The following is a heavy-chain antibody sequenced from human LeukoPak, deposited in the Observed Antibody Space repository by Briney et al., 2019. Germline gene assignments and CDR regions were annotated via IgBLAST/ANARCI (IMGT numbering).Heavy chain of an antibody. CDR2: ISSSGSTI. D-gene: IGHD4-17*01. J-gene: IGHJ4*02. V-gene: IGHV3-48*03. Sequence: GGSLKLSCEASEFPFSSYERNWVRQAPGKGLGWVPYISSSGSTIYYADSVKGRFTISRDNAKNSLYLQMNSLRAEDTAVYYCASARGPYGDYAGGYFDYWGQGTLVTVSS. CDR3: ASARGPYGDYAGGYFDY. CDR1: EFPFSSYE.